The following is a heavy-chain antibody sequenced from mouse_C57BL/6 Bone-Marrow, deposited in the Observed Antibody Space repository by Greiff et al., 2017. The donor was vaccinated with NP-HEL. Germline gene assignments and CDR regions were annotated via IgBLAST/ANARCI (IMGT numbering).Heavy chain of an antibody. CDR1: GYTFTSYG. V-gene: IGHV1-81*01. CDR3: SLLLRYYWYFDV. Sequence: QVQLKESGAELARPGASVKLSCKASGYTFTSYGISWVKQRTGQGLEWIGEIYPRSGNTYYNEKFKGKATLTADKSSSTAYMELRSLTSEDSAVYFCSLLLRYYWYFDVWGTGTTVTVSS. D-gene: IGHD1-1*01. J-gene: IGHJ1*03. CDR2: IYPRSGNT.